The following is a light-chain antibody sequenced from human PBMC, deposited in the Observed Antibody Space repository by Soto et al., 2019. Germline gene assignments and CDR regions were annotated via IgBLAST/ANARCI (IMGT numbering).Light chain of an antibody. Sequence: EIVLTQSPATLSLSPGERATLSCRASQSVSSYLALYQQKPGQAPRLLIYDASNRATVLPARFSGSGSGTDFPLSISRLEPEDFAVYYCKQRSNWPLTLGKGSKVEIK. CDR1: QSVSSY. V-gene: IGKV3-11*01. CDR3: KQRSNWPLT. CDR2: DAS. J-gene: IGKJ4*01.